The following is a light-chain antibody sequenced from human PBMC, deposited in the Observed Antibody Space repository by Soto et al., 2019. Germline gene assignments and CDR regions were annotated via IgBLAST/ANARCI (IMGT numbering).Light chain of an antibody. CDR1: GSDVGSYKY. CDR3: SSYTSISSLGV. Sequence: QSVLAQPASVSGSPGQSITISCTGTGSDVGSYKYVSWYQQHPGKAPKLIIFEVSNRPSGVSDRFSGSKSGNTASLTISGLQAEDEADYYCSSYTSISSLGVFGTGTKVTVL. J-gene: IGLJ1*01. CDR2: EVS. V-gene: IGLV2-14*01.